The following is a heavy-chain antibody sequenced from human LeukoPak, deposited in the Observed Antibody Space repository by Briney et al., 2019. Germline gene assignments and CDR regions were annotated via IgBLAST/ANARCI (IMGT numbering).Heavy chain of an antibody. Sequence: PGGSLRLSCAASGFTFSSYGMHWVRQAPGKGLEWVAVIWYDGSNKYYADSVKGRFTISRDNSKNTLYLQMNSLRAEDTAVYYCATEWGDYYFDYWGQGTLVTVSS. D-gene: IGHD1-26*01. V-gene: IGHV3-33*01. CDR1: GFTFSSYG. J-gene: IGHJ4*02. CDR3: ATEWGDYYFDY. CDR2: IWYDGSNK.